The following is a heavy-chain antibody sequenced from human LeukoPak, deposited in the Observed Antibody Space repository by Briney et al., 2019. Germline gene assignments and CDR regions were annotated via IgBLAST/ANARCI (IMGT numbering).Heavy chain of an antibody. Sequence: SETLSLTCAVYGGSFSGYYWSWIRQPPGKGLEWIGEINHSGSTNYNPSLKSRVTISVDTSKNQFSLKLSSVTAADTAVYFCACRHQLVTTSTFGFGNWFDPWGQGTLVTVST. CDR1: GGSFSGYY. J-gene: IGHJ5*02. D-gene: IGHD6-13*01. CDR3: ACRHQLVTTSTFGFGNWFDP. V-gene: IGHV4-34*01. CDR2: INHSGST.